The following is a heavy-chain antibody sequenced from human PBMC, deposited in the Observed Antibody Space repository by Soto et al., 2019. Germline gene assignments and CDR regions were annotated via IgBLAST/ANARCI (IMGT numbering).Heavy chain of an antibody. D-gene: IGHD3-16*01. V-gene: IGHV3-30-3*01. J-gene: IGHJ4*02. Sequence: SLRLSCAASGFTFSTYLMHWVRQAPGKGLEWVAVISYDGSFKYYADSVKGRFTISRDNSKNTLYLQMNTLRPEDTAVYYCATREGALDYWGQGTLVTVSS. CDR1: GFTFSTYL. CDR2: ISYDGSFK. CDR3: ATREGALDY.